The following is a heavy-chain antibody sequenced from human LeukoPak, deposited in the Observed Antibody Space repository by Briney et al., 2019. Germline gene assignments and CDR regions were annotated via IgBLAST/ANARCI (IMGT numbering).Heavy chain of an antibody. Sequence: PGGSLRLSCAASGFTFDDYGMSCVRQAPGKGLEWVSGINWNGGSTGHADSVKGRFTISRDNAKNSLYLQMNSLRAEDTALYYCARVARYCSGGSCYSNYYYMDVWGKGTTVTVSS. CDR3: ARVARYCSGGSCYSNYYYMDV. J-gene: IGHJ6*03. D-gene: IGHD2-15*01. CDR2: INWNGGST. CDR1: GFTFDDYG. V-gene: IGHV3-20*04.